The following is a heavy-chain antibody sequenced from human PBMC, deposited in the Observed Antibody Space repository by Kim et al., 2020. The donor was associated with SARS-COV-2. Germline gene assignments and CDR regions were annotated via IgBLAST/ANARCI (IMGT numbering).Heavy chain of an antibody. V-gene: IGHV3-30*02. CDR3: VKEAAFTTVVVDYYFDY. D-gene: IGHD2-15*01. Sequence: VNGRFTISRDNSKNTLDLQMNSLTTEDTALYYCVKEAAFTTVVVDYYFDYWGQGTLVTVSS. J-gene: IGHJ4*02.